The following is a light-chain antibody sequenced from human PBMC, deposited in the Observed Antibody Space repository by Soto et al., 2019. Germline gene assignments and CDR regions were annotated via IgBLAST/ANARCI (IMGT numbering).Light chain of an antibody. V-gene: IGLV2-14*01. CDR2: DVS. CDR1: SSDVGGYNY. CDR3: SSYTISSTRV. Sequence: QSALTQPASVSGCPGQSITISCTGTSSDVGGYNYVSWYQQHPGKAPKLMIYDVSNRPSGVSNRFSGSKSGNTASLTISGLQAEDEADYYCSSYTISSTRVFGGGTKLTVL. J-gene: IGLJ2*01.